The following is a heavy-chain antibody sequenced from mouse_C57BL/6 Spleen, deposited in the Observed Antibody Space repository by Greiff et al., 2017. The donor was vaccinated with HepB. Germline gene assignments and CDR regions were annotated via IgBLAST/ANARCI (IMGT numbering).Heavy chain of an antibody. CDR2: IDPSDSET. Sequence: QVQLQQPGAELVRPGSSVKLSCKASGYTFTSYWMHWVKQRPIQGLEWIGNIDPSDSETHYNQKFKDKATLTVDKSSSTAYMQLSSLTSEDSAVYYCARIGLRGYFDYWGQGTTLTVSS. D-gene: IGHD1-1*01. J-gene: IGHJ2*01. V-gene: IGHV1-52*01. CDR3: ARIGLRGYFDY. CDR1: GYTFTSYW.